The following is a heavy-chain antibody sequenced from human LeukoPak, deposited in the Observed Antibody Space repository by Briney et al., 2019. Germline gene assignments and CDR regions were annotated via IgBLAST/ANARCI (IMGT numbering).Heavy chain of an antibody. J-gene: IGHJ4*02. CDR3: ASSDYSIRFFDY. Sequence: ASVKVSCKASGYTFTGYYMHWVRQAPGQGLEWMGWINPNSGGTNYAQKFQGRVIMTRDTSISTAYMELSRLRSDDTAVYYCASSDYSIRFFDYWGQGTLVTVSS. CDR1: GYTFTGYY. V-gene: IGHV1-2*02. D-gene: IGHD4-11*01. CDR2: INPNSGGT.